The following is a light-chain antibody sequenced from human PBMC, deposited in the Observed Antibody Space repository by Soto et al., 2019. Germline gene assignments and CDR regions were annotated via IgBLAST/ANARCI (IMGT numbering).Light chain of an antibody. CDR1: QAISKY. CDR3: QQNYRATPWT. CDR2: DAS. J-gene: IGKJ1*01. V-gene: IGKV1-33*01. Sequence: DIQMTQSPSSLSASLGDRVTITCQASQAISKYLHWYHQRPGKAPILVIYDASNLEAGAPSRFSGGGSGTDFTLNISSLQPDDFATYYCQQNYRATPWTFGQGTKVDIK.